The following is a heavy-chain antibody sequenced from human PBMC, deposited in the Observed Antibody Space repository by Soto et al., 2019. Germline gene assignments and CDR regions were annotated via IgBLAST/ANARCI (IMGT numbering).Heavy chain of an antibody. V-gene: IGHV3-7*01. Sequence: GGSLRLSCAASGFTFSNHWMTWVRQAPGKGLEWVAHMNRDGSETYYVDSVKGRFTISRDNAKNSLYLQMNSLRAEDTAVYYCARDGLTVAGGVYYYYYGMDVWGQGTTVTVSS. CDR2: MNRDGSET. CDR1: GFTFSNHW. CDR3: ARDGLTVAGGVYYYYYGMDV. J-gene: IGHJ6*02. D-gene: IGHD6-19*01.